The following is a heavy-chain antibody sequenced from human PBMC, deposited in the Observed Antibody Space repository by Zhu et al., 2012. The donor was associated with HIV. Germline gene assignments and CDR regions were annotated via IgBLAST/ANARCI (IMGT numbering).Heavy chain of an antibody. CDR1: GYSISSGYY. CDR2: IYHSGST. J-gene: IGHJ4*02. Sequence: QVQLQESGPGLVKPSETLSLTCTVSGYSISSGYYWGWIRQPPGKGLEWIGSIYHSGSTYYNPSLKSRVTILVDTSKNQFSLKLSSVTAADTAVYYCARVANRYYYDSSGYPXWGQGTPGHRLL. D-gene: IGHD3-22*01. CDR3: ARVANRYYYDSSGYPX. V-gene: IGHV4-38-2*02.